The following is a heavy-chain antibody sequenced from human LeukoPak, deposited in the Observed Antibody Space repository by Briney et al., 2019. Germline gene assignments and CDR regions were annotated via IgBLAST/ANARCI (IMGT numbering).Heavy chain of an antibody. J-gene: IGHJ5*02. CDR1: GGSISSYY. Sequence: SETLSLTCTVSGGSISSYYWSWIRQPPGKGLEWIGYIYYSGSTNYNPSLKSRVTISVDTSKNQFSLKLSSVTAADTAVYYCARDRKDYYDSSGYYFNWFDPWGQGTLVTVSS. V-gene: IGHV4-59*01. CDR3: ARDRKDYYDSSGYYFNWFDP. CDR2: IYYSGST. D-gene: IGHD3-22*01.